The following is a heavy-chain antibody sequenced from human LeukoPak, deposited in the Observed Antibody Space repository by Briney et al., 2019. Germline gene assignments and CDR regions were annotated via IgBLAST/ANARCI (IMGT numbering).Heavy chain of an antibody. V-gene: IGHV4-34*01. CDR3: ARGQNDYVWGSYRPPHYFDY. CDR2: INHSGST. D-gene: IGHD3-16*02. CDR1: GFTVSSNY. J-gene: IGHJ4*02. Sequence: GSLRLSCAASGFTVSSNYMSWIRQPPGKGLEWIGEINHSGSTNYNPSLKSRVTISVDTSKNQFSLKLSSVTAADTAVYYCARGQNDYVWGSYRPPHYFDYWGQGTQVTVSS.